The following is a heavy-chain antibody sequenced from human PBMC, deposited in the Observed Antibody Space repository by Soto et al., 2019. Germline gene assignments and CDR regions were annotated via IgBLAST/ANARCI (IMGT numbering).Heavy chain of an antibody. V-gene: IGHV4-30-4*01. CDR2: IYYSGST. Sequence: SETLSLTCTVSGGSISSGDYYWSWIRQPPGKGLEWIGYIYYSGSTYYNPSLKSRVTISVDTSKNQFSLKLSSVTAADTAVYYCARRSVTIFGVVIIPFDYWGQGTLVTVSS. D-gene: IGHD3-3*01. CDR1: GGSISSGDYY. CDR3: ARRSVTIFGVVIIPFDY. J-gene: IGHJ4*02.